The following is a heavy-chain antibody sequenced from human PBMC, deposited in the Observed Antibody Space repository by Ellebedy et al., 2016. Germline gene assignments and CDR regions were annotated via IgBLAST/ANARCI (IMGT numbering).Heavy chain of an antibody. CDR1: GFTFRDYA. D-gene: IGHD2-15*01. CDR2: IAWNSGTI. V-gene: IGHV3-9*01. J-gene: IGHJ4*02. Sequence: GGSLRLSCAASGFTFRDYAMHWVRQVPGKGLEWVSGIAWNSGTIGYADSVKGRFTIFRDNAKNSLYLQMNSLRAEDTAMYYCARTVGAAGTYWHWGQGALVTVSS. CDR3: ARTVGAAGTYWH.